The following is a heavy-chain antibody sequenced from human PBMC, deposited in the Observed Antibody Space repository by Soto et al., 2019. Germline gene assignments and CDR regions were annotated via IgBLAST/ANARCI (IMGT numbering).Heavy chain of an antibody. D-gene: IGHD2-2*01. V-gene: IGHV4-59*01. Sequence: TLSLTCTVSGCSIGIYYWSWIRQSPGKGLEWIAYIHYSGSTNSNPSLKGRVTISVDPSKNQFSLKLSSVTAADTAVYYCVRGVVPAARYCFDPWGQGTLVTVSS. CDR3: VRGVVPAARYCFDP. CDR2: IHYSGST. CDR1: GCSIGIYY. J-gene: IGHJ5*02.